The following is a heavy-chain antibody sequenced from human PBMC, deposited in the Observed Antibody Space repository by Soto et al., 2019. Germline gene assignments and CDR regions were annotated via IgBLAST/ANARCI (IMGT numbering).Heavy chain of an antibody. J-gene: IGHJ6*02. D-gene: IGHD3-10*01. CDR1: GCTFTSYY. CDR2: INPSGGST. V-gene: IGHV1-46*01. CDR3: ASGYGSYYYYYGMDV. Sequence: ASVKVSCKASGCTFTSYYMHWVRQAPGQGLEWMGIINPSGGSTSYAQKFQGRVTMTRDTSTSTVYMELSSLRSEDTAVYYCASGYGSYYYYYGMDVWGQGTTVTVSS.